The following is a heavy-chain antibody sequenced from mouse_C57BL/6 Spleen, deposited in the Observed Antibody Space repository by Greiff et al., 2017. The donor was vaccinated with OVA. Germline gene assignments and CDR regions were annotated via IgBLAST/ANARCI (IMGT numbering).Heavy chain of an antibody. CDR3: ASPYGNYGYFDV. J-gene: IGHJ1*03. Sequence: VQVVESGPGLVQPSQSLSITCTVSGFSLTSYGVHWVRQSPGQGLEWLGVIWSGGSTDYNAAFISRLSISKDNSKSQVFFKMNSLQAVDTAIYYCASPYGNYGYFDVWGTGTTVTVSA. D-gene: IGHD2-1*01. CDR1: GFSLTSYG. CDR2: IWSGGST. V-gene: IGHV2-2*01.